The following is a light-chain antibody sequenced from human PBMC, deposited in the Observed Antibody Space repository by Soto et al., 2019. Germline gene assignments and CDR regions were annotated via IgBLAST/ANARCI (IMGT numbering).Light chain of an antibody. J-gene: IGKJ5*01. CDR1: QRVSSY. Sequence: DLQMTQSPSSLSASVGDRVTMICRASQRVSSYLAWFQQKPGKAPKSLIYSASVLQSGVPSRFSGSASGTDFTLTISSVQPEDFGTYYCQQYYSYPRTFGQGTRLEIK. V-gene: IGKV1-16*01. CDR2: SAS. CDR3: QQYYSYPRT.